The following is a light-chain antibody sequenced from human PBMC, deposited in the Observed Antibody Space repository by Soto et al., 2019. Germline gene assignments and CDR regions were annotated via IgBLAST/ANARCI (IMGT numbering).Light chain of an antibody. J-gene: IGKJ1*01. CDR1: QTINNW. CDR2: HAS. V-gene: IGKV1-5*01. CDR3: QHYNSYPWT. Sequence: DIQMTQSPSTLSASIGDRVTITCRASQTINNWLAWYQQKPGKAPNLLIYHASNLGTGVPSRFSGSAFGTEFTLTISSLQPDDFATYYCQHYNSYPWTFGQGTKVEIK.